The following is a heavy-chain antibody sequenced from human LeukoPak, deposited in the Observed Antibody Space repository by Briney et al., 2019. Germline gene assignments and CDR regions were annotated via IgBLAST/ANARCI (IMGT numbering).Heavy chain of an antibody. D-gene: IGHD3-9*01. V-gene: IGHV2-5*02. CDR2: IYWDDDK. CDR1: GFSLSTSGVG. CDR3: AHIPFYDILTGYYHFDY. J-gene: IGHJ4*02. Sequence: SGPTLVKPTQTLTLTCTFSGFSLSTSGVGVGWIRQPPGKALEWLALIYWDDDKRYSPSLKSRLTITKDTSKNQVVLTMTNIDPVDTATYYCAHIPFYDILTGYYHFDYWGQGTLVTVSS.